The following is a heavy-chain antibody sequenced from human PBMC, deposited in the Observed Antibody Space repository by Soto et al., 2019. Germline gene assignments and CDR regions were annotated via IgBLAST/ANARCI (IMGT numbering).Heavy chain of an antibody. J-gene: IGHJ5*02. CDR3: ARGPIVVLQAAWFDP. D-gene: IGHD2-2*01. Sequence: QEQLQESGPGLVKPSETLSLTCTVSGDSLSSYYWSWIRQPPGKGLEWIACVFDTGSTDYNPALKSRVTISVDTSKNQFSLRLTSVTAADTAVYYCARGPIVVLQAAWFDPWGQGTLVTVSS. CDR1: GDSLSSYY. V-gene: IGHV4-59*01. CDR2: VFDTGST.